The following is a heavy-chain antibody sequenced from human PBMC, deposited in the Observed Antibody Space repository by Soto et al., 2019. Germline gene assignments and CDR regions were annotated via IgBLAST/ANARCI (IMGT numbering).Heavy chain of an antibody. D-gene: IGHD6-6*01. J-gene: IGHJ6*02. Sequence: ASVKVSCKASGYTFIGYYLHCVRQAPGQVLEWVGRINPNSGSTVYAQRFQGRATMTRDMSTSTVFMDLSRLTSDDTAIYYCAREKQLGDNYYGMDVWGQGTTVTVSS. CDR3: AREKQLGDNYYGMDV. CDR2: INPNSGST. CDR1: GYTFIGYY. V-gene: IGHV1-2*06.